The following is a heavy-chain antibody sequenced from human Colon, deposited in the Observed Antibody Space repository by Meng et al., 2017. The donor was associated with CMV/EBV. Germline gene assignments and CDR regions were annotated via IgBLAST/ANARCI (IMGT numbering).Heavy chain of an antibody. CDR3: ARDGIRGVFFFDY. CDR1: GFAFTGHY. D-gene: IGHD1-14*01. J-gene: IGHJ4*02. V-gene: IGHV1-2*02. Sequence: QVQLLQSGGQVEEPGASVKVSCKASGFAFTGHYRHWVRQAPGQGLEWMGWIDANSGGTNYAQKFQGRLTMTRDTSISTVYMELNRLRSDDTAVYFCARDGIRGVFFFDYWGQGTLVTVSS. CDR2: IDANSGGT.